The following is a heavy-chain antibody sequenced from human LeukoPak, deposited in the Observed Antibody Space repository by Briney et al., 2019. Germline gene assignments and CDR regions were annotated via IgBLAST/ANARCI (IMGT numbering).Heavy chain of an antibody. V-gene: IGHV3-9*01. CDR1: GFTFDDYA. D-gene: IGHD2-15*01. Sequence: PGRSLRLSCAASGFTFDDYAMHWVRQAPGKGLEWVSGISWNSGSIGYADSVKGRFTISRDNAKNSLYLQMNSLRAEDTALYYCAKDGGYCSGGSCYFDYWGQGTLVTVSS. J-gene: IGHJ4*02. CDR3: AKDGGYCSGGSCYFDY. CDR2: ISWNSGSI.